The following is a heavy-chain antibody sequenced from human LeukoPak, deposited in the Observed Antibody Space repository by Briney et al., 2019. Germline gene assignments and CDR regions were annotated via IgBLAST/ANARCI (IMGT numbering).Heavy chain of an antibody. Sequence: GGSLRLSCAASGFTFSDYYMSWIRQAPGKGLEWVSYISSSGSTIYYADSVKGRFTISRDNAKNSLYLQMNSLRAEDTAVYYCAKGSLPYSSSWYDYWGQGTLVTVSS. V-gene: IGHV3-11*01. D-gene: IGHD6-13*01. CDR3: AKGSLPYSSSWYDY. CDR1: GFTFSDYY. CDR2: ISSSGSTI. J-gene: IGHJ4*02.